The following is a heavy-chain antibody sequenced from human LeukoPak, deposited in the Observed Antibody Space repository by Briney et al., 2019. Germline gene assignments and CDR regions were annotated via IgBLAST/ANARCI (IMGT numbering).Heavy chain of an antibody. Sequence: GGPLRLSCAASGFTFDDYAMHWVRQAPGKGLEWVSGTSWNSGSLGYADSVKGRFTISRDNAKNSLYLQMNSLRAEDTALYYCAKDIFVRRNYYYYMDVWGKGTTVTVSS. J-gene: IGHJ6*03. V-gene: IGHV3-9*01. CDR2: TSWNSGSL. D-gene: IGHD3-10*02. CDR3: AKDIFVRRNYYYYMDV. CDR1: GFTFDDYA.